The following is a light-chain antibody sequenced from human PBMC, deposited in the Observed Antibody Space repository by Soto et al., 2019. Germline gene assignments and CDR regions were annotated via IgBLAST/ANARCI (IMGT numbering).Light chain of an antibody. J-gene: IGKJ3*01. Sequence: EIVLTQSPGTLSLSPGERATLSCRASQSMRNSYLAWYQQRPGQAPRLLIYGASTRATGIPDRFSGSGSRTDFTPTINRLETEDSAVYYCQQYDRLTQLSLGPGTKVDIK. CDR1: QSMRNSY. CDR2: GAS. V-gene: IGKV3-20*01. CDR3: QQYDRLTQLS.